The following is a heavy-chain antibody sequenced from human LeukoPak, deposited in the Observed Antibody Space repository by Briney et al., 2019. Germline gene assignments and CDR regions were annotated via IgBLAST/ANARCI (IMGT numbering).Heavy chain of an antibody. V-gene: IGHV3-23*01. D-gene: IGHD5-24*01. Sequence: AGGSLRLSCAASGFTFSSYAMRWVRQAPGKGLEWVSSLSGSGGTIYYADSVKGRFTISRDNSKNTLYLQMNSLRAEDTAVYYCARDLWWLQFDYWGQGALVTVSS. J-gene: IGHJ4*02. CDR1: GFTFSSYA. CDR3: ARDLWWLQFDY. CDR2: LSGSGGTI.